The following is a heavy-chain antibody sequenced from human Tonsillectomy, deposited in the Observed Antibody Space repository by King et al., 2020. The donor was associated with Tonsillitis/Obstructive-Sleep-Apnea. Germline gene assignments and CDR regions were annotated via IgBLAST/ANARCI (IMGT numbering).Heavy chain of an antibody. CDR3: AKNRRVNSCHYYYYMDV. CDR2: ISWNSGSI. Sequence: LVESGGGLVQPGRSLRLSCAASGFTFDDYAMHWVRQAPGKGLEWVSGISWNSGSIGYADSVKGRFTISRDNAKNSLYLQMNSLRAEDTALYYCAKNRRVNSCHYYYYMDVWGKGPTVTVS. J-gene: IGHJ6*03. CDR1: GFTFDDYA. D-gene: IGHD1/OR15-1a*01. V-gene: IGHV3-9*01.